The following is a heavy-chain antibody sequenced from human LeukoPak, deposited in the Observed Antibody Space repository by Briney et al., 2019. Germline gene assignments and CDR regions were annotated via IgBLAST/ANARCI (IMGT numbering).Heavy chain of an antibody. CDR2: IYYSGST. Sequence: SETMSLTCTVSGGSITSSSYYWGWIRQPPGKGPEWIGSIYYSGSTNYNPSLKSRVTISLDTSKNQFSLKLTSVTAADTAVYYCASVRGYSSGWYASGFDPWGQGTLVTVSS. V-gene: IGHV4-39*07. D-gene: IGHD6-19*01. J-gene: IGHJ5*02. CDR3: ASVRGYSSGWYASGFDP. CDR1: GGSITSSSYY.